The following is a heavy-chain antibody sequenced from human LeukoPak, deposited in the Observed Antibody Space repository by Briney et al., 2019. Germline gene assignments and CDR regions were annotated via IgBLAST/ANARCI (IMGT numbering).Heavy chain of an antibody. CDR3: ARDPNIVVVPAAIDWYFDL. Sequence: SQTLSLTCTVSGGSISSYYWSWIRQPAGKGLEWIGRIYTSGSTNYNPSLKSRVTMSVDTSKNQFSLKLSSVTAADTAVYYCARDPNIVVVPAAIDWYFDLWGRGTLVTVSS. D-gene: IGHD2-2*02. V-gene: IGHV4-4*07. CDR1: GGSISSYY. J-gene: IGHJ2*01. CDR2: IYTSGST.